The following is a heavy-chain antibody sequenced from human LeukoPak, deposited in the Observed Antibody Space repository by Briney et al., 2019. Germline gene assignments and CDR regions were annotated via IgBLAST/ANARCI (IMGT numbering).Heavy chain of an antibody. CDR3: ARVGRTSAFDI. V-gene: IGHV4-30-2*01. CDR1: GGSISSGGYY. D-gene: IGHD2-15*01. J-gene: IGHJ3*02. Sequence: SQTLSLTCTVSGGSISSGGYYWSWIRQPPGKGLEWIGYIYHSGSTYYNPSLKGRVTISVDTSKNQFSLKLSSVTAADTAVYYCARVGRTSAFDIWGQGTMVTVSS. CDR2: IYHSGST.